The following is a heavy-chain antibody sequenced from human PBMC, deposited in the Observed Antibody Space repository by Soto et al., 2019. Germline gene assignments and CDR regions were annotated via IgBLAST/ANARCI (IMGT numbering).Heavy chain of an antibody. V-gene: IGHV4-59*01. CDR2: IHYSGST. Sequence: SETLSLTCTVSGGSISSYNWIWTRQSPGKGLECIGYIHYSGSTNYNPSLKSRVTISVDRSKNQFSLKVSSVTAADTALYFCARAASSGTYLRVSYFDCWGQGTLVTVSS. CDR1: GGSISSYN. CDR3: ARAASSGTYLRVSYFDC. D-gene: IGHD1-26*01. J-gene: IGHJ4*02.